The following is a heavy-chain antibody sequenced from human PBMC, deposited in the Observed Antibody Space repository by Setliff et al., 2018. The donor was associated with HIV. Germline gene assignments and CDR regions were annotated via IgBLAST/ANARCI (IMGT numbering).Heavy chain of an antibody. D-gene: IGHD2-2*01. J-gene: IGHJ4*02. CDR2: ISSSGGT. V-gene: IGHV3-23*01. CDR1: GFTSTIYA. CDR3: AATSVSTWSAGYFFDY. Sequence: PGGSLRLSCADSGFTSTIYAMSWVRQAPGKGLECVSLISSSGGTSYADSVKGRFTISRDTSKNPLYLQMNSLRAEDTAVYYCAATSVSTWSAGYFFDYWGQGTLVTVSS.